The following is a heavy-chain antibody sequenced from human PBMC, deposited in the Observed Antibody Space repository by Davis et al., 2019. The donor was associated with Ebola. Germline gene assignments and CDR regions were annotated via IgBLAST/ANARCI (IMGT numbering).Heavy chain of an antibody. V-gene: IGHV3-13*01. CDR2: IGTAGDT. J-gene: IGHJ4*02. CDR3: ARAIFGVVGFDY. CDR1: GFSFSTYD. D-gene: IGHD3-3*01. Sequence: GGSLRLSCAASGFSFSTYDMHWVRQATGKGLEWVSAIGTAGDTYYPGSMKGRFTISRENAKNSLYLQMNSLRAGDTAVYYCARAIFGVVGFDYWGQGTLVTVSS.